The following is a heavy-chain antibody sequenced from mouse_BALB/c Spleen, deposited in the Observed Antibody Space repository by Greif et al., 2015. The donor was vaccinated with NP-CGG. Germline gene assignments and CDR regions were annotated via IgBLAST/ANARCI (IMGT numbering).Heavy chain of an antibody. D-gene: IGHD1-1*01. CDR1: GYSFTGYT. Sequence: VQLQQSGPELVKPGASMKISCKASGYSFTGYTMNWVKQSHGKNLEWIGLINPYNGGTSYNQKFTGKATLTVDKSSSTACMEVLSLTAEDSAVDYCARGYGSSYWYVDVWGAGTTVAVSS. CDR2: INPYNGGT. CDR3: ARGYGSSYWYVDV. J-gene: IGHJ1*01. V-gene: IGHV1-25*01.